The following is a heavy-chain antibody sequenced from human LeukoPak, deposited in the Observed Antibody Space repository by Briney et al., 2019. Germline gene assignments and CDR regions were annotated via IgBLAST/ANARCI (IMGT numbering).Heavy chain of an antibody. J-gene: IGHJ4*02. D-gene: IGHD4-17*01. V-gene: IGHV3-23*01. CDR3: AKVSTVTTWDYFAY. CDR2: ISGSGGST. Sequence: GGALRLACVASGCTLSSYAVTRVRQAPGKGLEWVSAISGSGGSTYSADSVKGRFTISRDNSKNTLYLQMNSLRVEDTAVYYCAKVSTVTTWDYFAYWGQGTLVTVSS. CDR1: GCTLSSYA.